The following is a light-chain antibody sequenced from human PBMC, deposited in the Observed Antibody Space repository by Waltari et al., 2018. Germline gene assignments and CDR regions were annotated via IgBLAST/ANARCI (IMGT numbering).Light chain of an antibody. CDR2: KAS. CDR3: QQYNSYWGT. J-gene: IGKJ1*01. CDR1: QSISSW. V-gene: IGKV1-5*03. Sequence: DIQMTQSPSTLSASVGDRVTITCRASQSISSWLAWYQQKPGKAPKLLSYKASSLESWVPSRFSGSGSGTEFTLTISSLQPDDFATYYCQQYNSYWGTFGQGTKVEIK.